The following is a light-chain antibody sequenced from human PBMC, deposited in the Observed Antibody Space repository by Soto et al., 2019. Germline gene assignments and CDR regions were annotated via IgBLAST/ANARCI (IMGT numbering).Light chain of an antibody. CDR1: QGISNY. Sequence: DIQMTQSPSSLSASVGDRVTITCRASQGISNYLSWYQQKPGKVPKLLIYTSSTLQSGVPSRFSGSGSGTDFTLTISRLEPEDFADYYCLQRSDWRTFGRGTKVEIK. J-gene: IGKJ1*01. V-gene: IGKV1-27*01. CDR2: TSS. CDR3: LQRSDWRT.